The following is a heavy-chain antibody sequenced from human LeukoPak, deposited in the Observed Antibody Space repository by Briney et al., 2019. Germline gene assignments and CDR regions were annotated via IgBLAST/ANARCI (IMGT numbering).Heavy chain of an antibody. Sequence: ASVKVSCKASGGTFSSYAISWVRQAPGQGLEWMGWMTPNSGNTGYAQKFQGRVTMTRNTSISTAYMELSSLRSEDTAVYYCARNYYGTGDFDYWGQGTLVTVSS. V-gene: IGHV1-8*02. D-gene: IGHD3-10*01. CDR3: ARNYYGTGDFDY. CDR1: GGTFSSYA. CDR2: MTPNSGNT. J-gene: IGHJ4*02.